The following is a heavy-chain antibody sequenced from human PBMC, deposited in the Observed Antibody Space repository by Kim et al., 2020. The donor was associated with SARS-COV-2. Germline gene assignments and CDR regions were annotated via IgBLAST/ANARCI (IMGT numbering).Heavy chain of an antibody. V-gene: IGHV1-18*01. Sequence: AQKLQGRVTMTTDTSTSTAYMELRSLRSDDTAVYYCAVDVLRYFDSWFDPWGQGTLVTVSS. CDR3: AVDVLRYFDSWFDP. D-gene: IGHD3-9*01. J-gene: IGHJ5*02.